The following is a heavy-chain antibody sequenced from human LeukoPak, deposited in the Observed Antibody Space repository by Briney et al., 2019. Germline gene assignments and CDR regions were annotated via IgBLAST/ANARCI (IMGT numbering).Heavy chain of an antibody. CDR3: ARQREYYYDSSGLGFGLDAFDI. J-gene: IGHJ3*02. CDR1: GGSISSYY. Sequence: SETLSLTCTVSGGSISSYYWSWIRQPPGKGLEWIGYIYYSGSTNYNPSLKSRVTISVDTSKNQFSLKLSSVTAADTAAYYCARQREYYYDSSGLGFGLDAFDIWGQGTMVTVSS. CDR2: IYYSGST. D-gene: IGHD3-22*01. V-gene: IGHV4-59*08.